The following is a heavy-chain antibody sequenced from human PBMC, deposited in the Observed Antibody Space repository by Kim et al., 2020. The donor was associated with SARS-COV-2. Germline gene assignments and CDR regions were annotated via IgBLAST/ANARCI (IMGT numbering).Heavy chain of an antibody. CDR1: GYTFTSYA. CDR3: ARRDWGLYDILTGAHDAFDI. V-gene: IGHV7-4-1*02. J-gene: IGHJ3*02. Sequence: ASVKVSCKASGYTFTSYAMNWVRQAPGQGLEWMGWINTNTGNPTYAQGFTGRFVFSLDTSVSTAYLQISSLKAEDTAVYYCARRDWGLYDILTGAHDAFDIWGQGTMVTVSS. D-gene: IGHD3-9*01. CDR2: INTNTGNP.